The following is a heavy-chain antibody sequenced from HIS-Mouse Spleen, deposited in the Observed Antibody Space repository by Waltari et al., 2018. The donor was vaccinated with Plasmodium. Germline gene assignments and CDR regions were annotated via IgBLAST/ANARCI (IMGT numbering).Heavy chain of an antibody. CDR3: ARLRRANWGMADAFDI. CDR2: IKQDGSEK. Sequence: EVQLVESGGGLVQPGGSLRLSCAASGFTFSSYWMSWVRQAPGKGLEWVANIKQDGSEKYDVDSVKGRFTISRDNAKNALYLQMNSLRAEDTAVYYCARLRRANWGMADAFDIWGQGTMVTVSS. D-gene: IGHD7-27*01. V-gene: IGHV3-7*01. CDR1: GFTFSSYW. J-gene: IGHJ3*02.